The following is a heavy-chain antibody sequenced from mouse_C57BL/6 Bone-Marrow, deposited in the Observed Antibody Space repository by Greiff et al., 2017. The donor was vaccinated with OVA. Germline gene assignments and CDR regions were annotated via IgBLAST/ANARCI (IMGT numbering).Heavy chain of an antibody. V-gene: IGHV1-82*01. CDR2: IYPGDGDT. CDR3: FTYGSRG. Sequence: VQGVESGPELVKPGASVKISCKASGYAFSSSWMNWVKQRPGKGLEWIGRIYPGDGDTNYNGKFKGKATLTADKSSSTAYMQLSSLTSEDSAVYFCFTYGSRGWGQGTTLTVSS. D-gene: IGHD1-1*01. CDR1: GYAFSSSW. J-gene: IGHJ2*01.